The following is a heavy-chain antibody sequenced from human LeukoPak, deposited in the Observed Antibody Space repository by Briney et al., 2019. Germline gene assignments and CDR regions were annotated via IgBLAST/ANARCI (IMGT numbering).Heavy chain of an antibody. D-gene: IGHD3-10*01. V-gene: IGHV1-24*01. CDR1: GHILTELS. CDR3: AIDLHLFRTRPDFDF. CDR2: FDSEDADT. J-gene: IGHJ4*02. Sequence: ASVKVSCKVSGHILTELSMHWVRRAPGQGLEWMGGFDSEDADTIYAHKFQGRVTMTEDTSTDTAYMELSSLRSEDTAVYYCAIDLHLFRTRPDFDFWGQGTLVTVSS.